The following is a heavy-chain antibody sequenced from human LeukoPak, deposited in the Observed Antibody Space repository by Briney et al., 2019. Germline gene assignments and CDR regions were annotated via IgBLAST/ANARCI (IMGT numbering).Heavy chain of an antibody. J-gene: IGHJ5*02. Sequence: PGGSLRLSCAASGFTVSSNYMNWVRQAPGKGLEWVSIIYSGGSTFYADSVKGRFTISRDNSKNTLYLQMNNLRAENTAVYYCAKGGYTAIVPLDPWGQGTLVTVPS. CDR3: AKGGYTAIVPLDP. V-gene: IGHV3-53*01. CDR1: GFTVSSNY. CDR2: IYSGGST. D-gene: IGHD5-18*01.